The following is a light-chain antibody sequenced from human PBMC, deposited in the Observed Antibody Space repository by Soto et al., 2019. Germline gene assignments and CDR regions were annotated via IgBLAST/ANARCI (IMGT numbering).Light chain of an antibody. CDR1: QTISSW. CDR2: KAS. CDR3: HQSYSTPQT. J-gene: IGKJ1*01. Sequence: DIPMTQSPSTLSGSVGDRVTITCRASQTISSWLAWYQQKPGKAPKLLIYKASTLKSGVPSRFSGSGSGTDFTLTISSLQPEDFATYYCHQSYSTPQTFGQGTKVDIK. V-gene: IGKV1-5*03.